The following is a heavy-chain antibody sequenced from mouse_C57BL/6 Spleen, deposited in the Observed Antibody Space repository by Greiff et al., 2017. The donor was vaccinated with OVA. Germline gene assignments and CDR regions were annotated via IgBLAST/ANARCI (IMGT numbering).Heavy chain of an antibody. Sequence: VNVVESGPGLVAPSQSLSITCTVSGFSLTSYAISWVRQPPGKGLEWLGVIWTGGGTNYNSALKSRLSISKDNSKSQVFLKMNSLQTDDTARYYCARNVYDGYYIAYWGQGTLVTVSA. CDR2: IWTGGGT. CDR3: ARNVYDGYYIAY. J-gene: IGHJ3*01. CDR1: GFSLTSYA. D-gene: IGHD2-3*01. V-gene: IGHV2-9-1*01.